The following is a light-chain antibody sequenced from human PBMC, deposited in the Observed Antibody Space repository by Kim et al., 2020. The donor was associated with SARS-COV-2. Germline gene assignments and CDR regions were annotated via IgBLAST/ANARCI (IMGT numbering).Light chain of an antibody. CDR1: SSNIASNT. Sequence: QLVLTQPPSASGTPGQRVTISCSGSSSNIASNTVNWYQQLPGTAPKLLIYSNNQRPSGVPDRFSGSKSGTSASLAISGLQSEDEADYYCAAWDGSLNGVVFGGGTQLTVL. J-gene: IGLJ2*01. CDR3: AAWDGSLNGVV. V-gene: IGLV1-44*01. CDR2: SNN.